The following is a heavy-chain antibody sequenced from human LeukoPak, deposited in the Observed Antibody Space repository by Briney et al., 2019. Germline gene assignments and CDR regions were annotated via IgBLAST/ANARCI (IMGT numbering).Heavy chain of an antibody. D-gene: IGHD1-14*01. CDR2: INPNSGGT. CDR1: GGTFSSYA. CDR3: VRVRPGTNDAFDI. Sequence: ASVKVSCKASGGTFSSYAISWVRQAPGQGLEWMGRINPNSGGTNYAQKFQGRVTMTRDTSISTAYMELSRLRSDDTAVYYCVRVRPGTNDAFDIWGQGTMVTVSS. J-gene: IGHJ3*02. V-gene: IGHV1-2*06.